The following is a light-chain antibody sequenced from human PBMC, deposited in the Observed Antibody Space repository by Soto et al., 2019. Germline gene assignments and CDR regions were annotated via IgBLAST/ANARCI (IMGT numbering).Light chain of an antibody. CDR3: SSYTSISSLGV. V-gene: IGLV2-14*01. Sequence: QSALTQPASVSGSPGQSITISCTGTGSDVGSCKYVSWYQQHPGKAPKLIIFEVSNRPSGVSDRFSGSKSGNTASLTISGLQAEDEADYYCSSYTSISSLGVFGTGTKVTVL. CDR2: EVS. J-gene: IGLJ1*01. CDR1: GSDVGSCKY.